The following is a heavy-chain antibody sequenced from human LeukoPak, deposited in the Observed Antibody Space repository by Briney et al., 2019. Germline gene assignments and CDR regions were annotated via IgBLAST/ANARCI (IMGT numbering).Heavy chain of an antibody. Sequence: GGSLRLSCAASGFIFSNYVMHWVRQAPGKGLEWVAVIWYDGSHKYYADSVKGRFTISRDNSKNTLYLQMNSLRAEDTAVYYCVKDLVNFDYWGQGTLVTVSS. CDR3: VKDLVNFDY. J-gene: IGHJ4*02. CDR1: GFIFSNYV. D-gene: IGHD1-26*01. CDR2: IWYDGSHK. V-gene: IGHV3-33*06.